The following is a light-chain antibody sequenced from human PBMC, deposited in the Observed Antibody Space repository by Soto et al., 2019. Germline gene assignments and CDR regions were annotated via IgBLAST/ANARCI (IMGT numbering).Light chain of an antibody. V-gene: IGKV1-39*01. Sequence: DIQMTQSPSSLSASVGDRVTITCRASQSISTYLNWYQQKPGKAPKVLIYAASSLQSGVPSSFSGTGSGTDFTLTISRLQPEDSATYYCQQSYTTPLTFGGGTKVEIK. CDR3: QQSYTTPLT. CDR2: AAS. CDR1: QSISTY. J-gene: IGKJ4*01.